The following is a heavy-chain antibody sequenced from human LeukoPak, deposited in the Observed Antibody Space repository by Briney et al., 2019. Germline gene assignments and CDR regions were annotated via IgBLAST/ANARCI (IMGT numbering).Heavy chain of an antibody. J-gene: IGHJ4*02. D-gene: IGHD3-9*01. CDR3: VLRYFDWLLYY. Sequence: PSETLSLTCAVSGGSTSSSNWWSWVRQPPGKGLEWIGEIYHSGSTNYNPSLKSRVTISVDKSKNQFSLKLSSVTAADTAVYYCVLRYFDWLLYYWGQGTLVTVSS. V-gene: IGHV4-4*02. CDR1: GGSTSSSNW. CDR2: IYHSGST.